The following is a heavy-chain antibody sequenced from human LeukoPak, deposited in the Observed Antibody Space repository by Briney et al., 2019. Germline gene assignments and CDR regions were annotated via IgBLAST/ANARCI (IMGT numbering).Heavy chain of an antibody. CDR1: GLTVSSNH. CDR2: IYSGGST. J-gene: IGHJ1*01. CDR3: ASGYCSGGSCYSVYFQH. D-gene: IGHD2-15*01. V-gene: IGHV3-53*01. Sequence: GGSLRLSCAASGLTVSSNHMSWVRQAPGKGLEWLSVIYSGGSTYYADSVKGRFTISRDNSKNTLYLQMNSLRAEDTAVYYCASGYCSGGSCYSVYFQHWGQGTLVTVSS.